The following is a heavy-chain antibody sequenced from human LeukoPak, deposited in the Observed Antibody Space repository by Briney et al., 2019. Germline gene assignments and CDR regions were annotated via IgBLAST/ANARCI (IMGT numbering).Heavy chain of an antibody. Sequence: ASVTVSCTASGYTFTSYYMHWVRQAPGQGLEWMGIINPSGGSTSYAQKFQGRVTMTRDTSTSTVYMELSSLRSEDTAVYYCARDVAGDFFEWGQGTLVTVSS. CDR1: GYTFTSYY. V-gene: IGHV1-46*01. J-gene: IGHJ4*02. CDR3: ARDVAGDFFE. CDR2: INPSGGST. D-gene: IGHD3-3*01.